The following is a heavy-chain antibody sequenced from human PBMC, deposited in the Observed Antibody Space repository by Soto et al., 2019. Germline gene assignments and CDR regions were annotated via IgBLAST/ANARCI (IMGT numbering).Heavy chain of an antibody. D-gene: IGHD6-6*01. CDR3: ARDDSAALYHFDY. CDR1: GFTFSSYG. J-gene: IGHJ4*02. CDR2: IWYDGSNK. V-gene: IGHV3-33*01. Sequence: GGSLRLSCAASGFTFSSYGMHWVRQAPGKGLEWVAVIWYDGSNKYYADSVKGRFTISRDNSKNTLYLQMNSLRAEDTAVYYCARDDSAALYHFDYWGQGTLVTVSS.